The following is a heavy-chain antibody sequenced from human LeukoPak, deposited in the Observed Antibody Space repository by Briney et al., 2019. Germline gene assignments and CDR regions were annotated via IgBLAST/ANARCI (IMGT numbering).Heavy chain of an antibody. D-gene: IGHD5-12*01. CDR3: VRAPRAYPGCGDY. Sequence: GGSLRLSCAASGFTFINYDMHWVRQATGKGLEWVSAIGIAGDTYYPGSVRGRFTVSRENAKSSLYLQMNSLRAGDTAVYYCVRAPRAYPGCGDYWGQGTLVTVSS. CDR1: GFTFINYD. J-gene: IGHJ4*02. V-gene: IGHV3-13*04. CDR2: IGIAGDT.